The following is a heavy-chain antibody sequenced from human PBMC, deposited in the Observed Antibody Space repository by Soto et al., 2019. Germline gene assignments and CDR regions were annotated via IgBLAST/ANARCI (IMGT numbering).Heavy chain of an antibody. D-gene: IGHD5-18*01. CDR3: ASHGYSYGYLFDY. Sequence: QVQLVQSGAEVKKPGSSVKVSCKASGGTFSSYAISWVRQAPGQGREWMGGIIPIFGTADYAQKFQGRVKITANESTSTAYMELSSLRSEDTAVYYCASHGYSYGYLFDYWGQGTLVTVSS. V-gene: IGHV1-69*12. J-gene: IGHJ4*02. CDR1: GGTFSSYA. CDR2: IIPIFGTA.